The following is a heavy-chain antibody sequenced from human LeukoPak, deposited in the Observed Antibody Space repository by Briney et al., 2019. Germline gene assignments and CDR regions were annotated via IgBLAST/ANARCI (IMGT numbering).Heavy chain of an antibody. V-gene: IGHV3-53*01. CDR3: ASGRPSVGYSYGYNY. D-gene: IGHD5-18*01. J-gene: IGHJ4*02. CDR2: IYSGGST. Sequence: GGSLRLSCAASGFTNSSNYMSWVRQAPGKGLEWVSVIYSGGSTYYAGSVKGRFTISRDNCKNALYLQMNSLRAEDTAVYYCASGRPSVGYSYGYNYWGQGTLVTVSS. CDR1: GFTNSSNY.